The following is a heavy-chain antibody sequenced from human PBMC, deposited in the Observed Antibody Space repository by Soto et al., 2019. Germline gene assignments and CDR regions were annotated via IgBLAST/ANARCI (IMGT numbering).Heavy chain of an antibody. Sequence: QSGGSLRLSCAASGFTFSSYGMHWVRQAPGKGLEWVAVISYDGSNKYYADSVKGRFTISRDNSKNTLYLQMNSLRAEDTAVYYCAKDGVGSRYDSESYYYYYGMDVWGQGTTVTVSS. V-gene: IGHV3-30*18. D-gene: IGHD1-26*01. CDR2: ISYDGSNK. CDR1: GFTFSSYG. CDR3: AKDGVGSRYDSESYYYYYGMDV. J-gene: IGHJ6*02.